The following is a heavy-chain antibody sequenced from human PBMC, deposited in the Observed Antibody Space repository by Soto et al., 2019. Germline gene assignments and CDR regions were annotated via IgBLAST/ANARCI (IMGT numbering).Heavy chain of an antibody. CDR1: GESVRDYF. V-gene: IGHV4-34*01. J-gene: IGHJ4*02. CDR2: VTYSGST. CDR3: ARGLPANY. Sequence: QVQLQQWGAGLLKPSETLSLTCAVFGESVRDYFWSWIRQPPGKGLEWIGEVTYSGSTNYNPSLKRRVTMSVDTSENRFSLQLTSVTAADAAVYYCARGLPANYWGQGTLVTVSS.